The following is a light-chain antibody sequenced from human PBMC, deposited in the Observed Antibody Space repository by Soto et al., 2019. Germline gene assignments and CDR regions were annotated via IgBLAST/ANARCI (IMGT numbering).Light chain of an antibody. V-gene: IGKV1-5*03. CDR3: LQYIHYPLT. CDR2: KAS. CDR1: QTIDRW. Sequence: DIQMTQSPSTLSASVEDRVTLTCRASQTIDRWLAWYQQSPGRAPKLLIHKASTLEGGVPSRFSGSASGTEFTLTISSLQPDDFATYYCLQYIHYPLTFGGGTKVELK. J-gene: IGKJ4*01.